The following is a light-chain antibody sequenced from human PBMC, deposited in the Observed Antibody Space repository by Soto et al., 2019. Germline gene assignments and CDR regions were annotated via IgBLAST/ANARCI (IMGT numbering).Light chain of an antibody. Sequence: IVLTQSPDTLSLSPGETATLSCRASQSISDYLAWYQQKPGQAPRLLIYDASNRATGIPGRFSGSGSGTDFSLTNSSLEAEDFAIYYCQQRSDWPSAFGGGTRVEIK. CDR1: QSISDY. J-gene: IGKJ4*01. CDR3: QQRSDWPSA. CDR2: DAS. V-gene: IGKV3-11*01.